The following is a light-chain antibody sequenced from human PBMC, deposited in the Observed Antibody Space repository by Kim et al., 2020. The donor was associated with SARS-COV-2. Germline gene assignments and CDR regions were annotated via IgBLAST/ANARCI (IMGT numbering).Light chain of an antibody. CDR2: QDT. J-gene: IGLJ2*01. Sequence: SYVLTQPPSVSVSPGQTASITCSGDKLGDTYASWYQQKPGQSPVVVIYQDTKRPSGIPERFSGSNSGNTATLTISGTQAMDEADYYCQAWDSSTVV. V-gene: IGLV3-1*01. CDR1: KLGDTY. CDR3: QAWDSSTVV.